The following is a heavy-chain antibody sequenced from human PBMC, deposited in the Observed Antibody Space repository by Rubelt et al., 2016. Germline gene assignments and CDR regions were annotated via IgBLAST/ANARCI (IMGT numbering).Heavy chain of an antibody. CDR3: ARGGAMALWFGELQYYFDY. CDR2: IKQDGSEK. V-gene: IGHV3-7*05. D-gene: IGHD3-10*01. Sequence: EVQLVESGGGLVQPGGSLRLSCAASGFTFSSYWMSWVRQAPGKGLEWVANIKQDGSEKYYVDSVKGRFTISRDNAKNSLSQQMNSLRAEDTAVYYCARGGAMALWFGELQYYFDYWGQGTLVTVSS. J-gene: IGHJ4*02. CDR1: GFTFSSYW.